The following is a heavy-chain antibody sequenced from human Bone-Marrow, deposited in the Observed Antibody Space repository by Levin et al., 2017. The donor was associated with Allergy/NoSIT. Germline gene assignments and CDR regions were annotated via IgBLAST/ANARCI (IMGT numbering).Heavy chain of an antibody. CDR1: GFNFSAFP. CDR2: ISSDGNNQ. CDR3: AKERAILWTGSPYYYGMDV. V-gene: IGHV3-30*18. J-gene: IGHJ6*02. Sequence: PGGSLRLSCAASGFNFSAFPMHWVRLAPGKGLEWVAVISSDGNNQYYADSVKGRFTISKDSSKRALFLHMNSLRVEDTALYYCAKERAILWTGSPYYYGMDVWGQGTTVTVSS. D-gene: IGHD3/OR15-3a*01.